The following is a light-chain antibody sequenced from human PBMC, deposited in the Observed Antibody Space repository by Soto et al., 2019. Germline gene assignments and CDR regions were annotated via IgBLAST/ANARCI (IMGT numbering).Light chain of an antibody. J-gene: IGLJ1*01. Sequence: QSALTQPPSVSEAPGQRVTISCTGSSSNIGAGYEAHWYQQVPGTAPKLLIYENNNRPSGVPDRFSGSKSGTSASLAITGLPAEDEAEYYCQSYDSSLSGYVFGTGTKLTVL. CDR2: ENN. CDR1: SSNIGAGYE. V-gene: IGLV1-40*01. CDR3: QSYDSSLSGYV.